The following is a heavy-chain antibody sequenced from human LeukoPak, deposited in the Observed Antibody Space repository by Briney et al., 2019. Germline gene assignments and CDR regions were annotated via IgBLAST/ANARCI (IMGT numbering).Heavy chain of an antibody. J-gene: IGHJ4*02. Sequence: GGSLTLSCAASGFTFSSYAMHWVRQAPGKGLEWVAVISYDGSNKYYADSVKGRFTISRDNSKNTLYLQMNSLRAEDTAVYYCAKVGLLAPVPYYGSGYYFDYWGQGTLVTVSS. CDR1: GFTFSSYA. V-gene: IGHV3-30*04. D-gene: IGHD3-10*01. CDR2: ISYDGSNK. CDR3: AKVGLLAPVPYYGSGYYFDY.